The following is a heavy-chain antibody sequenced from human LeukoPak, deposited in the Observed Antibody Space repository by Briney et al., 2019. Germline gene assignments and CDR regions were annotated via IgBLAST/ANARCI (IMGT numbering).Heavy chain of an antibody. D-gene: IGHD4-17*01. CDR1: GGTFSSYA. V-gene: IGHV1-69*13. CDR2: IIPIFGTA. J-gene: IGHJ1*01. Sequence: ASVKVSCKASGGTFSSYAIRWVRQAPGQGLEWMGGIIPIFGTANYAQKFQGRVTITADESTSTAYMELSSLRSEDTAVYYCAGSTVTRLAEYFQHWGQGTLVTVSS. CDR3: AGSTVTRLAEYFQH.